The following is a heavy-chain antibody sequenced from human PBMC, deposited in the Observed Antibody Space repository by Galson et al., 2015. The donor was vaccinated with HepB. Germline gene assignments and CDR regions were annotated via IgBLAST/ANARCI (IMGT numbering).Heavy chain of an antibody. CDR2: ISSSGSTI. CDR3: ARPHGGYYDFRSCYYLPSYYNYGMDV. V-gene: IGHV3-11*01. J-gene: IGHJ6*02. Sequence: SLRLSCAASGFSFSDYYMSWIRQAPGKGLEWVSYISSSGSTIYYADSVKGRFTISRDNAKSSLYLQMNSLRAEDTAVYYCARPHGGYYDFRSCYYLPSYYNYGMDVWGQGTTVTVS. CDR1: GFSFSDYY. D-gene: IGHD3-3*01.